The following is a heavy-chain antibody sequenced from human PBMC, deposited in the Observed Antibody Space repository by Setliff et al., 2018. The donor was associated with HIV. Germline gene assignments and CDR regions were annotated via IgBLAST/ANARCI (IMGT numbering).Heavy chain of an antibody. CDR2: IQGNGDT. Sequence: PSETLSLTCTVSYGSVNTYSYYWTWIRQSAGKGLEWIGRIQGNGDTTYNPSLKSRVTISRDTAKNEFSVKLTSVTAADTAMYYCVRDDYGYNGKGFDYWGPGTLVTVSS. V-gene: IGHV4-61*02. J-gene: IGHJ4*02. CDR1: YGSVNTYSYY. CDR3: VRDDYGYNGKGFDY. D-gene: IGHD4-17*01.